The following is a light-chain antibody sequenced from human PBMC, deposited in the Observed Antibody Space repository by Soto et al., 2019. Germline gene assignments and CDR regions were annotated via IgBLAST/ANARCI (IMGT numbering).Light chain of an antibody. CDR3: SSYTSTMTNV. CDR2: DVV. Sequence: QSALTQPASVSGSPGQSITISCTGTSSDVGGFNSVSWYQLRPGTAPKLILYDVVDRPSGVSYRFSGSKSGNTAFLTISGLQAADEADYFCSSYTSTMTNVFGSGTKLTVL. CDR1: SSDVGGFNS. J-gene: IGLJ1*01. V-gene: IGLV2-14*03.